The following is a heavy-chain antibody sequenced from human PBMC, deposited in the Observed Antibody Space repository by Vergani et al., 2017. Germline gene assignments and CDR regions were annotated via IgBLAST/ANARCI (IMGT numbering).Heavy chain of an antibody. CDR2: VSGSSATP. Sequence: EVQLLESGGGLVQPGGSLRLSCEASGFSFPRYAMSWVRQAPGKGLEWVSSVSGSSATPYYADSVKGRFIISRDNSKNTLHLQMNSLRADDTAVYYCTKGSRGYTGYFFDYWGQGTLAIVSS. CDR1: GFSFPRYA. CDR3: TKGSRGYTGYFFDY. V-gene: IGHV3-23*01. J-gene: IGHJ4*02. D-gene: IGHD5-12*01.